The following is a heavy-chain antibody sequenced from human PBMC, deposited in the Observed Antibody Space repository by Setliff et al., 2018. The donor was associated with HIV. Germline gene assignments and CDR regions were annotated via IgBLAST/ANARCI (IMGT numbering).Heavy chain of an antibody. CDR2: IYYSGSA. CDR3: ARGGTVSADFDS. Sequence: SETLSLTCTVSRDSIRNGAYYWGWIRQPPGKGLEWIGSIYYSGSAYYNPSFKSRVTLSVDTSENQFSLRLSSVTAAETAVYFCARGGTVSADFDSWGQGTLVTVSS. J-gene: IGHJ4*02. D-gene: IGHD6-19*01. CDR1: RDSIRNGAYY. V-gene: IGHV4-39*07.